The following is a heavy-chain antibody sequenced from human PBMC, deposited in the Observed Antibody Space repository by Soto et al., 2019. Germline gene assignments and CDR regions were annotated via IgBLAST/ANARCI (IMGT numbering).Heavy chain of an antibody. D-gene: IGHD3-22*01. V-gene: IGHV1-3*01. CDR2: INAGNGNT. Sequence: QVQLVQSGAEVKKPGASVKVSCKTSGHTFTNYPIHWVRQAPGQRLEWMGWINAGNGNTKYSQSFQGRVTITRDTSASTAYMELSSLRPEDTAVYYCARDITMMGVYDLWGRGTLVSVSS. CDR3: ARDITMMGVYDL. CDR1: GHTFTNYP. J-gene: IGHJ2*01.